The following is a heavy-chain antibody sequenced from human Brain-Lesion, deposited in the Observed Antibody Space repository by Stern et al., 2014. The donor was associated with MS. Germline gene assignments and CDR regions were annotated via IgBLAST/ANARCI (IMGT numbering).Heavy chain of an antibody. CDR2: ISSSGST. J-gene: IGHJ3*02. V-gene: IGHV4-61*02. CDR1: GGSISSGNYY. CDR3: ARGNYDVLTDNGGHGFDI. D-gene: IGHD3-9*01. Sequence: QVQLQESGPGLVKPSQTLSLTCTVSGGSISSGNYYWSWLRQPAGEGLEXIGRISSSGSTQYNPPLKSPVTISADTSTNQFSLRLGCGTAADTAVYYCARGNYDVLTDNGGHGFDIWGQGTMVTVSS.